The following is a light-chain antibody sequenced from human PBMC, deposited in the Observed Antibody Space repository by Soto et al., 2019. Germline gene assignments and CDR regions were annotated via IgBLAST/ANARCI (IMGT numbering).Light chain of an antibody. CDR3: MQALQSPPT. CDR1: QSLLHSSGHNC. J-gene: IGKJ4*01. V-gene: IGKV2-28*01. Sequence: DIVMTQSPLYLPVTPGEPASISCRSSQSLLHSSGHNCLDWYLQKPGQPPQLLIHLGSSRASGVPDRFSGSGSGTDFTLRISRVEAEDVGIYYCMQALQSPPTFGGGTRVEIK. CDR2: LGS.